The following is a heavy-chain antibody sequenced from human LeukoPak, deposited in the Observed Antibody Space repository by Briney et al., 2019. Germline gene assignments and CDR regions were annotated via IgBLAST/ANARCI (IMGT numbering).Heavy chain of an antibody. D-gene: IGHD3-3*01. CDR1: GFTFGSYW. Sequence: GGSLRLSCAASGFTFGSYWMSWVRQAPGKGLEWVSYIDARSGIVYYADSVQGRFTISRDDAKDSVFLQMNSLRVDDTAVYYCARTYDFGRGPPGDAFDNWGQGTLVTVPS. CDR2: IDARSGIV. CDR3: ARTYDFGRGPPGDAFDN. V-gene: IGHV3-48*01. J-gene: IGHJ3*02.